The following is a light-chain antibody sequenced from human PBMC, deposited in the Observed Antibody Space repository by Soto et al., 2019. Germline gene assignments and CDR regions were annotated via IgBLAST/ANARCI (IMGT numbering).Light chain of an antibody. CDR1: QSVGSK. Sequence: EIVMTQSAATLSVSPGERATLSCRASQSVGSKLAWYQQKPGQAPRLLIYGASTRATGIPARFSGSGSGTEFTLTISSLQSEDFAVYYCQQYNNRPPLTFGGGTKVDIK. CDR2: GAS. J-gene: IGKJ4*01. V-gene: IGKV3-15*01. CDR3: QQYNNRPPLT.